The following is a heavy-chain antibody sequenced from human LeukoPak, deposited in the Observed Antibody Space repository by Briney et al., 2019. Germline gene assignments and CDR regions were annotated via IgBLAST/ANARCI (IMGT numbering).Heavy chain of an antibody. CDR3: ARVLGYDSTSGTFDI. Sequence: SETLSLTCTVSGYSISSGYYWGWIRQPPGKGLEWIGSIYHSGSTYYNPSLKSRVTISVDTSENQFSLKLSSVTAADTAVYYCARVLGYDSTSGTFDIWGQGTMVTVSS. J-gene: IGHJ3*02. CDR1: GYSISSGYY. V-gene: IGHV4-38-2*02. D-gene: IGHD3-22*01. CDR2: IYHSGST.